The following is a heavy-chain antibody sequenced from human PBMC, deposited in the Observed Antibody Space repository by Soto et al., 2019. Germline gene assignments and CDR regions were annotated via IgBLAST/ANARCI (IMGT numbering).Heavy chain of an antibody. V-gene: IGHV3-66*01. Sequence: EVQLVESGGGLVQPGGSLRLSCAASGFTVSTKYMSWVRQAPGKGLEWVSVIYSGGSTFYADSVRGRFNISRDNSKNTVNLQMNSLRAEDMAVYYCARDPWAADYWGQGTLVTVSS. CDR2: IYSGGST. D-gene: IGHD3-16*01. CDR1: GFTVSTKY. J-gene: IGHJ4*02. CDR3: ARDPWAADY.